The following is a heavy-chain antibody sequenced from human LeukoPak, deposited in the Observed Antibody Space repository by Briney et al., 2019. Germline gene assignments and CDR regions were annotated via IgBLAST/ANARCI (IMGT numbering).Heavy chain of an antibody. D-gene: IGHD3-10*01. CDR1: GYSITSAYY. V-gene: IGHV4-38-2*02. Sequence: SETLSLTCTVSGYSITSAYYWGWIRQPPGKGLEWIGSFFLKGSTYYNPSLKSRVTISVDTSKNQFSLTLSSVTAADTAVYYCARDYGSGSYSRRYNWFDPWGQGTLVTVSS. CDR2: FFLKGST. J-gene: IGHJ5*02. CDR3: ARDYGSGSYSRRYNWFDP.